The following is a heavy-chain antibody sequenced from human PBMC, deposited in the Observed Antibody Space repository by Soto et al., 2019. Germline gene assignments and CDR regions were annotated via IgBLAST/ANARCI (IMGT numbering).Heavy chain of an antibody. CDR3: ARYYGSGSHKAFDP. Sequence: SETLSLTCAVSGGSISSGGYSWSWIRQPPGKGLEWIGYIYHSGSTYYNPSLKSRVTISVDRSKNQFSLKLSSVTAADTAVYYCARYYGSGSHKAFDPWGQGTLVTVSS. CDR2: IYHSGST. V-gene: IGHV4-30-2*01. CDR1: GGSISSGGYS. D-gene: IGHD3-10*01. J-gene: IGHJ5*02.